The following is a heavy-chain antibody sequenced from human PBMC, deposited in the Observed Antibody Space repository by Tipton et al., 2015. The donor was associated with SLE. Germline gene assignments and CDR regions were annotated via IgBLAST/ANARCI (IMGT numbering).Heavy chain of an antibody. J-gene: IGHJ3*02. CDR3: ARVAGDHDAFDI. Sequence: TLSLTCTVSGGSISSGGYYWSWIRQHPGKGLEWIGYIYHSGSTYYNPSLKSRVTISVDRSKNQFSLKLSSVTAADTAVYYCARVAGDHDAFDIWGQGTMVTVSS. CDR1: GGSISSGGYY. D-gene: IGHD4-17*01. V-gene: IGHV4-30-2*01. CDR2: IYHSGST.